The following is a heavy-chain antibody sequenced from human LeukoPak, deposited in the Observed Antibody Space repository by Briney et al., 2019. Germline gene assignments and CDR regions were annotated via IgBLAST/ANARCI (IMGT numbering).Heavy chain of an antibody. V-gene: IGHV4-39*07. J-gene: IGHJ4*02. Sequence: SETLSLTCTVSGGSISSSSYYWGWIRQPPGKGLEWIGSIYYSGSTYYNPSLKSRVTISVDTSKNQFSLKLSSVTAADTAVYYCARVGAYYYDSSGYFGGDYWGQGTLVTVSS. CDR1: GGSISSSSYY. D-gene: IGHD3-22*01. CDR2: IYYSGST. CDR3: ARVGAYYYDSSGYFGGDY.